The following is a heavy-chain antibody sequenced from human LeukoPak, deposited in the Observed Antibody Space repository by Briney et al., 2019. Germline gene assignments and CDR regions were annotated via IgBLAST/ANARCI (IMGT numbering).Heavy chain of an antibody. CDR1: GFTFSSYG. CDR3: ARDSLSSSWPDY. D-gene: IGHD6-13*01. V-gene: IGHV3-33*01. CDR2: IWYDGSNK. J-gene: IGHJ4*02. Sequence: GGSLRLSCAASGFTFSSYGMHWVRQAPGKGLEWVAVIWYDGSNKYYADSVKGRFTISGDNSKNTLYLQMNSLRAEDTAVYYCARDSLSSSWPDYWGQGTLVTVSS.